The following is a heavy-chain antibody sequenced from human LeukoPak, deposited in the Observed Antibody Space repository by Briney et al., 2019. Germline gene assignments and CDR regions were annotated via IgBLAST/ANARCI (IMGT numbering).Heavy chain of an antibody. CDR3: ANEVRPNDY. CDR1: GFSFSSHA. V-gene: IGHV3-23*01. CDR2: IDISGGST. Sequence: GGSLRLSCAASGFSFSSHAMCWVRQAPGKGLEWVSSIDISGGSTYYADSVQGRFTISRDNSKNTLYLQMNILRAEDTALYYCANEVRPNDYWGQGTLVTVSS. J-gene: IGHJ4*02. D-gene: IGHD1-1*01.